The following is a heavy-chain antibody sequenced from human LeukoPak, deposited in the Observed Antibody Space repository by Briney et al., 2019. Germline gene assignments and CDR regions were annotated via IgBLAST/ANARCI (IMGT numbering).Heavy chain of an antibody. Sequence: SETLSLTCSVSGTSISSYYWSWIRQPPGKGLEWIGYIYSSGSTNYNPSLKSRVTISVDTSKNQFSLKLSSVTAADTAVYYCARAEFSTTHDAFDVWGQGTVITVSS. V-gene: IGHV4-59*01. CDR1: GTSISSYY. CDR3: ARAEFSTTHDAFDV. J-gene: IGHJ3*01. CDR2: IYSSGST. D-gene: IGHD3-16*02.